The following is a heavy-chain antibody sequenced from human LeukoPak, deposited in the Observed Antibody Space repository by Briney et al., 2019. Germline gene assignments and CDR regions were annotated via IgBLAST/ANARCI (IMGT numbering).Heavy chain of an antibody. V-gene: IGHV3-30*02. CDR1: GFTFSSYG. CDR3: AKARYCSSTSCYWDY. J-gene: IGHJ4*02. D-gene: IGHD2-2*01. Sequence: GGSLRLSCAASGFTFSSYGMHWVRQAPGKGLEWVAFIRYDGSNKYYADSVKGRFTISRDNAKNSLYLQMNSLRAEDMALYYCAKARYCSSTSCYWDYWGQGTLVTVSS. CDR2: IRYDGSNK.